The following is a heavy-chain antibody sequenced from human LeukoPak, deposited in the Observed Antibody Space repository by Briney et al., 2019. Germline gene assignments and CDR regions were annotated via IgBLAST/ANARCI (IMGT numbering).Heavy chain of an antibody. D-gene: IGHD2-15*01. CDR2: INHSGST. J-gene: IGHJ5*02. CDR1: GGSISSGGYY. CDR3: ARGLGYCSGGSCRAGRDTNWFDP. V-gene: IGHV4-39*07. Sequence: PSETLSLTCTVSGGSISSGGYYWSWIRQHPGKGLEWIGEINHSGSTNYNPSLKSRVTISVDTSKNQFSLKLSSVTAADTAVYYCARGLGYCSGGSCRAGRDTNWFDPWGQGTLVTVSS.